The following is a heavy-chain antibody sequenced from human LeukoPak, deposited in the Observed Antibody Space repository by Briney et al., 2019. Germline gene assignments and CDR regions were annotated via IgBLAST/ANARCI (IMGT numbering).Heavy chain of an antibody. V-gene: IGHV4-39*01. CDR3: ARPVEMATIGPFDY. Sequence: PSETLSLTCTVSGGSISSSRYYWGWIRQPPGKGLEWIGSIYYSGSTNYNPSLKSRVTISVDTSKNQFSLKLSSVTAADTAVYYCARPVEMATIGPFDYWGQGTLVTVSS. CDR1: GGSISSSRYY. J-gene: IGHJ4*02. D-gene: IGHD5-24*01. CDR2: IYYSGST.